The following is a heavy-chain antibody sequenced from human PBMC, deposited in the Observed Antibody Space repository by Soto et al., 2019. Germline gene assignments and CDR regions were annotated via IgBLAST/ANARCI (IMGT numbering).Heavy chain of an antibody. CDR1: GDTFTFYS. Sequence: QVQLVQSGAEVKRPGSSVKVSCKASGDTFTFYSINWVRQAPGLGLEWMGRINPILSMSNYAQRFQGRVTMTADKSTSPAYMQLSSLRSEDTGIYYCASSYGSGYRAFDYWGQGALVTVSS. CDR2: INPILSMS. CDR3: ASSYGSGYRAFDY. J-gene: IGHJ4*02. V-gene: IGHV1-69*02. D-gene: IGHD3-10*01.